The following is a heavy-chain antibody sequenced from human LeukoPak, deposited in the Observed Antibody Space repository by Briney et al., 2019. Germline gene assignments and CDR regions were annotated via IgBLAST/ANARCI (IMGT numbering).Heavy chain of an antibody. CDR1: GGSISIYY. Sequence: SETLSLTCTVSGGSISIYYWSWIRQPPGKGLEWTGYIYYSRGTNYNPFLKSRVNISVDTSKNQFSLKLSSVTAAYTAVYYCARYSCPNGVCYYFDYWGQGTLVTVSS. CDR3: ARYSCPNGVCYYFDY. D-gene: IGHD2-8*01. CDR2: IYYSRGT. J-gene: IGHJ4*02. V-gene: IGHV4-59*01.